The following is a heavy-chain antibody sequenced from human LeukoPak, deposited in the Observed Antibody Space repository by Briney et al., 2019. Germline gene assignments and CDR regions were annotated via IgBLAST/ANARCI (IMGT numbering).Heavy chain of an antibody. J-gene: IGHJ4*02. CDR1: GGSISSYY. CDR2: IYYSGST. CDR3: AGHYDSSGYYGYFDY. V-gene: IGHV4-59*08. D-gene: IGHD3-22*01. Sequence: SETLSHTCTVSGGSISSYYWSWIRQPPGKGLEWIGYIYYSGSTNYNPSLKSRVTISVDTSKNQFSLKLSSVTAADTAVYYCAGHYDSSGYYGYFDYWGQGTLVTVSS.